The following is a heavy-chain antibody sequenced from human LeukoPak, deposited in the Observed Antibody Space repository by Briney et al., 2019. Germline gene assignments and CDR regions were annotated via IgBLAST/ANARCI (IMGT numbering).Heavy chain of an antibody. CDR2: IYYSGST. Sequence: PSQTLSLTCTVSGGSVSSGGYYWGWVRQHPGQGLEWIGYIYYSGSTYYNPSLKSRVTISLDTSKNHFSLTLSSVTAADTAVYYCASALYYFYMDVWGKGTTVTVSS. J-gene: IGHJ6*03. CDR1: GGSVSSGGYY. CDR3: ASALYYFYMDV. V-gene: IGHV4-31*03.